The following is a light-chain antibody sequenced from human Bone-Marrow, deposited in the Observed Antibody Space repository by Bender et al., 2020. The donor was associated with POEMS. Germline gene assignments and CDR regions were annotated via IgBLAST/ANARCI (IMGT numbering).Light chain of an antibody. CDR3: SSSASSGTLL. CDR2: EVD. V-gene: IGLV2-8*01. CDR1: SSDIGGHKY. J-gene: IGLJ2*01. Sequence: QSVLTQPPSASGSPGQSVTISCTGISSDIGGHKYVAWYQKHSGKAPRLVIYEVDKRPSGVPNRFSGSKSGNTASLTISCLQTEDEADYYCSSSASSGTLLFGGGTKLTVL.